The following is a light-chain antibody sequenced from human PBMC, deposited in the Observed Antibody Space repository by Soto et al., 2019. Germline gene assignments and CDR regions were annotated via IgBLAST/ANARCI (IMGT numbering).Light chain of an antibody. CDR3: QQYGSSPPWT. CDR1: QSVSNNY. Sequence: EIVLTQSPGTLSLSPGERATLSCRASQSVSNNYLAWYQQKPGQAPRLLFYGASNRATGIPDRFSGSGSGTDFTLTISRLEPEDFAVYYCQQYGSSPPWTFGQGTKVDIK. J-gene: IGKJ1*01. V-gene: IGKV3-20*01. CDR2: GAS.